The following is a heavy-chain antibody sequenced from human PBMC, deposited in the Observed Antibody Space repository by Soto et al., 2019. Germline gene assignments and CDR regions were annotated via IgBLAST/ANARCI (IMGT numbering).Heavy chain of an antibody. D-gene: IGHD2-15*01. CDR3: DRDRDMDKIQYFQH. Sequence: QVQLVQSGAEVKKPGASVKVSCKTSGYTFINYGINWVRQAPGQGLEGMGWISCHTGNKHYGQKVRGRVTMTTDKSTNTAYLELRGLRSDDTAMYYCDRDRDMDKIQYFQHWGQGTLVTVSS. J-gene: IGHJ1*01. CDR1: GYTFINYG. CDR2: ISCHTGNK. V-gene: IGHV1-18*01.